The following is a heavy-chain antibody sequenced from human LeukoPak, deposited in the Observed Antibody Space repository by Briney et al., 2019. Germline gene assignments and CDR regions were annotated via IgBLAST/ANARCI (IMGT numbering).Heavy chain of an antibody. J-gene: IGHJ4*02. V-gene: IGHV4-30-4*01. CDR3: ARAYYDSSGSPIFDY. CDR2: IYYSGST. Sequence: SETLSLTCTVSGGSISSGEYYWSWIRQPPGTGLEWIGYIYYSGSTYYNPSLKSRVTISVDTSKNQFSLKLSSVTAADTAVYYCARAYYDSSGSPIFDYWGQGTLVTVSS. D-gene: IGHD3-22*01. CDR1: GGSISSGEYY.